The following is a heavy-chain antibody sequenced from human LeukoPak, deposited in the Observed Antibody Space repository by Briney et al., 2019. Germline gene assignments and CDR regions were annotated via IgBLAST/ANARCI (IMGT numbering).Heavy chain of an antibody. Sequence: PGGSLRLSCAASGFTFDDYAMHWVRQAPGKGLEWVSLISWDGGSTYYADSVKGRFTISRDNSKNSLYLQMNSLRAEDTALYYCAKDRYDSSGYLDYWGQGTLVTVSS. J-gene: IGHJ4*02. CDR1: GFTFDDYA. V-gene: IGHV3-43D*03. CDR2: ISWDGGST. D-gene: IGHD3-22*01. CDR3: AKDRYDSSGYLDY.